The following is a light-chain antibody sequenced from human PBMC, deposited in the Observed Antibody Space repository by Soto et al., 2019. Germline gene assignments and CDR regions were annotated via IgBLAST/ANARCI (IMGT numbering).Light chain of an antibody. V-gene: IGKV3-20*01. CDR3: QHYNSYSEA. CDR1: QSVFNNH. CDR2: GAS. J-gene: IGKJ1*01. Sequence: EIVLTQSPGTLSLSPGERATLSCRASQSVFNNHIGWYQQKPGQAPRRLIYGASSRATGIPDRFSGSGSGTEFTLTISSLQSEDFATYYCQHYNSYSEAFGQGTKVDIK.